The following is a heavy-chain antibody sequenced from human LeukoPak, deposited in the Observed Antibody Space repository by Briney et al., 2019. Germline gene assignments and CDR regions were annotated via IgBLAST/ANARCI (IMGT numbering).Heavy chain of an antibody. Sequence: GGSLRLSCSASGFTFSSYWVTWVRQAPGKGLEWVANVKQDGSEKNYVDSVKGRFTISRDNAKNSLYLQMNSLRVDDTAVYYCARDGGYSYGPDAFDIWGQGTMVTVSS. V-gene: IGHV3-7*01. D-gene: IGHD5-18*01. CDR1: GFTFSSYW. CDR2: VKQDGSEK. CDR3: ARDGGYSYGPDAFDI. J-gene: IGHJ3*02.